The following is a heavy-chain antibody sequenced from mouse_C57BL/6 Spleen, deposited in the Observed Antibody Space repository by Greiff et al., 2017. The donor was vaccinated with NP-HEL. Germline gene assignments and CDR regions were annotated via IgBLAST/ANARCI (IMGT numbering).Heavy chain of an antibody. J-gene: IGHJ1*03. V-gene: IGHV1-39*01. CDR3: ARYGTTVVATDFDV. CDR2: INPNYGTT. D-gene: IGHD1-1*01. Sequence: VQLQQSGPELVKPGASVKISCKASGYSFTDYNMNWVKQSNGKSLEWIGVINPNYGTTSYNQKFKGKATLTVDQSSSTAYMQLNSLTSEDSGVYYCARYGTTVVATDFDVWGTGTTVTVSS. CDR1: GYSFTDYN.